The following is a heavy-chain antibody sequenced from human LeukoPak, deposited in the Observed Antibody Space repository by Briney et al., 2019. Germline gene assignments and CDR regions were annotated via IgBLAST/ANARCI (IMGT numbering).Heavy chain of an antibody. CDR3: AREWWGYDVLTGDNWFDP. J-gene: IGHJ5*02. CDR1: GYPFTTYG. CDR2: ISTYNGDT. V-gene: IGHV1-18*01. D-gene: IGHD3-9*01. Sequence: ASVKVSCKASGYPFTTYGIIWVRQAPGQGLEWMGWISTYNGDTNYAQKFQGRVTMTTDKSTSTAYIELRSLTSDDTAAYYCAREWWGYDVLTGDNWFDPWGQGTLVTVSS.